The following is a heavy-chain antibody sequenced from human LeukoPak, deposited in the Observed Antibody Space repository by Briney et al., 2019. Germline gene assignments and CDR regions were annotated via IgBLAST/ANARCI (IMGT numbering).Heavy chain of an antibody. J-gene: IGHJ4*02. Sequence: GGSLRLSCAASGFTFSSYAMSWVRQAPGKGLEWVSAISGSGGSTYYADSVKGRFTISRDNSKNTLYLQMNSLRAEDTAVYYCAKDDYYGSGSYPFDYWGQGTLVTVSS. CDR2: ISGSGGST. CDR3: AKDDYYGSGSYPFDY. V-gene: IGHV3-23*01. D-gene: IGHD3-10*01. CDR1: GFTFSSYA.